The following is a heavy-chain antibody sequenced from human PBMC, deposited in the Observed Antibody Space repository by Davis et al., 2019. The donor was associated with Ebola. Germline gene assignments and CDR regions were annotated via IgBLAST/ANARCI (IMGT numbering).Heavy chain of an antibody. V-gene: IGHV4-34*01. D-gene: IGHD4-17*01. CDR2: INHSGST. CDR3: ARGNLIMTTNNWFDP. J-gene: IGHJ5*02. Sequence: MPSETLSLTCAVYGGSFSGYYWSWIRQPPGKGLEWIGEINHSGSTNYNPSLKSRVTISVDTSKNQFSLKLSSVTAADTAVYYCARGNLIMTTNNWFDPWGQGTLVTVSP. CDR1: GGSFSGYY.